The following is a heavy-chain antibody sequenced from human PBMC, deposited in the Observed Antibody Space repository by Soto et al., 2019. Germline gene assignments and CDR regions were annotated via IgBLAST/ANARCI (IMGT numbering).Heavy chain of an antibody. CDR2: ISARGDNT. D-gene: IGHD3-10*01. CDR3: AKDRLGVKSGYFDY. Sequence: EVQLLESGGGLVQPGGSLRLSCVASGFTFSNYAMSWVRQAPGKGLEWVSAISARGDNTYYAVSVKGRFTISRDNSKNTLFLQMNSLRAEDTAVYGCAKDRLGVKSGYFDYWGQGTLVTVSS. V-gene: IGHV3-23*01. J-gene: IGHJ4*02. CDR1: GFTFSNYA.